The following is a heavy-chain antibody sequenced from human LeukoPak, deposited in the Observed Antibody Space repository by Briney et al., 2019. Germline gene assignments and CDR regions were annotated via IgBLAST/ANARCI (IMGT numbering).Heavy chain of an antibody. CDR1: GGSISSGGYS. CDR2: IYYSGST. V-gene: IGHV4-61*08. D-gene: IGHD4-4*01. CDR3: ARMRATVTTFFDY. Sequence: SETLSLTCAVSGGSISSGGYSWSWIRQPPGKGLEWIGYIYYSGSTNYNPSLKSRVTISVDTSKNQFSLKLSSVTAADTAVYYCARMRATVTTFFDYWGQGTLVTVSS. J-gene: IGHJ4*02.